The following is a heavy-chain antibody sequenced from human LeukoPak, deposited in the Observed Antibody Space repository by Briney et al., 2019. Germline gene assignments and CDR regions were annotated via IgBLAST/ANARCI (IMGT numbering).Heavy chain of an antibody. D-gene: IGHD4-23*01. Sequence: SETLSLTCAVYGGSFSGYYWSLIRQPPGKGLEWIGEINHSGSTNYNPSLKSRVTISVDTSKNQFSLKLSSVTAADTAVYYCARENGGTFDYWGQGTLVTVSS. J-gene: IGHJ4*02. CDR1: GGSFSGYY. V-gene: IGHV4-34*01. CDR2: INHSGST. CDR3: ARENGGTFDY.